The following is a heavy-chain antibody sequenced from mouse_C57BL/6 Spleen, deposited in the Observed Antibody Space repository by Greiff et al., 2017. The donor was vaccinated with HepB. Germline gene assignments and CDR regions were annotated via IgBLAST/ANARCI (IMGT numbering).Heavy chain of an antibody. J-gene: IGHJ1*03. V-gene: IGHV1-52*01. D-gene: IGHD2-2*01. Sequence: QVQLQQSGAELVRPGSSVKLSCKASGYTFTSYWMHWVKQRPIQGLEWIGNIDPSDSETHYNQKFKDKATLTVDKSSSTAYMQLSSLTSEDSAVYYCARGTMVTYWYFDVWGTGTTVTVSS. CDR1: GYTFTSYW. CDR3: ARGTMVTYWYFDV. CDR2: IDPSDSET.